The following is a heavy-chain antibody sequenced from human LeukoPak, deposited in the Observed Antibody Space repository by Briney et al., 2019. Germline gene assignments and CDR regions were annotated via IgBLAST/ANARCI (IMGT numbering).Heavy chain of an antibody. CDR1: GYTFTSYY. J-gene: IGHJ4*02. V-gene: IGHV1-2*02. CDR3: ARGLLIAAAASYFDY. D-gene: IGHD6-13*01. CDR2: INPNSGGT. Sequence: ASVKVSCKASGYTFTSYYMHWVQQAPGQGLEWMGWINPNSGGTNYAQKFQGRVTMTRDTSISTAYMELSRLRSDDTAVYYCARGLLIAAAASYFDYWGQGTLVTVSS.